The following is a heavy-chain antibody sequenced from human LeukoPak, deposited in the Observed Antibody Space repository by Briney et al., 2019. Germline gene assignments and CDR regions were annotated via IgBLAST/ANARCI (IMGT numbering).Heavy chain of an antibody. Sequence: ASVKVSCEASGYTFTGYYMHWGRQAPGQGLEWMGWINPNSGDTNYAQKFQGRVTMTSDTSITTAYMELNRLRSDDTAVYYCARLDGTDSHFDFWGQGTLVTVSS. V-gene: IGHV1-2*02. CDR1: GYTFTGYY. CDR2: INPNSGDT. CDR3: ARLDGTDSHFDF. J-gene: IGHJ4*02. D-gene: IGHD5-24*01.